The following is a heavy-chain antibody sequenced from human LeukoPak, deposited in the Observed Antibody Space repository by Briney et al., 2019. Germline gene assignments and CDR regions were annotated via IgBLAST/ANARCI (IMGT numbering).Heavy chain of an antibody. D-gene: IGHD3-3*01. CDR1: GYTFTSYG. J-gene: IGHJ4*02. CDR2: ISAYNGNT. CDR3: ARELRFLEWLLPDY. Sequence: ASVKVSCKASGYTFTSYGISWVRQAPGQGLEWMEWISAYNGNTNYAQKLQGGVTMTTDTSTSTAYMELRSLRSDDTAVYYCARELRFLEWLLPDYWGQGTLVTVSS. V-gene: IGHV1-18*01.